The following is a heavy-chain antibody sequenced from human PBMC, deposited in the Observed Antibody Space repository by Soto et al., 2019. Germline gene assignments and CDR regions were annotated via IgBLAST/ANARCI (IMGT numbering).Heavy chain of an antibody. V-gene: IGHV1-8*01. CDR2: MNPNSGNT. J-gene: IGHJ3*02. CDR1: GYTFTSYD. D-gene: IGHD6-19*01. CDR3: ARAHEQWLVTKLNDAFDI. Sequence: ASVKVSCKASGYTFTSYDINWVRQATGQGLEWMGWMNPNSGNTGYAQKFQGRVTMTRNTSISTAYMELSSLRSEDTAVYYCARAHEQWLVTKLNDAFDIWGQGTMVTVSS.